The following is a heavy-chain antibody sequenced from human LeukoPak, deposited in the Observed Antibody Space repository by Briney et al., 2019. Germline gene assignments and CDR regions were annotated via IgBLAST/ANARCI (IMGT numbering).Heavy chain of an antibody. Sequence: SETLSLTCTVSGGSIRSYYWSWIRQPPGKGLEWIGYIYYSGSTNYNPSLKSRVTISVDTSKNQFSLKLSSVTAADTAVYYCARITARWSRGGYYYYYMDVWGKGTTVTVSS. V-gene: IGHV4-59*01. CDR3: ARITARWSRGGYYYYYMDV. CDR1: GGSIRSYY. CDR2: IYYSGST. J-gene: IGHJ6*03. D-gene: IGHD4-23*01.